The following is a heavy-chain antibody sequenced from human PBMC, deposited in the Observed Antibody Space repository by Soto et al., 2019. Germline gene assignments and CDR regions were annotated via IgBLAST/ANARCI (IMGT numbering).Heavy chain of an antibody. CDR2: ISGYNGDT. J-gene: IGHJ6*02. CDR3: AKNGQPPYYYYGLDV. CDR1: GYTFTRYG. Sequence: QGHLVQSGAEVKKPGTSVKVSCKASGYTFTRYGISWVRQAPGQGLEWMGWISGYNGDTNYAQNLQGLVTMLIDTSTSTAYMALRSLTSDDTAVYYCAKNGQPPYYYYGLDVWGQGTTVTVSS. V-gene: IGHV1-18*01. D-gene: IGHD2-8*01.